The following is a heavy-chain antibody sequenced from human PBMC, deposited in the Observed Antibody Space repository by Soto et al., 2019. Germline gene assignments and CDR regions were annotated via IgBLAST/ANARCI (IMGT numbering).Heavy chain of an antibody. J-gene: IGHJ4*02. V-gene: IGHV3-21*06. Sequence: LRLSCAASGFTFTRYSMNWVRQAPGKGLEWVASISSTTNYIYYGESLKGRLTISRDNAKNSMYLQMNTLRAEDTAVYYCARESEDLSSNLDYWGQGTLVTVSS. CDR1: GFTFTRYS. CDR3: ARESEDLSSNLDY. CDR2: ISSTTNYI.